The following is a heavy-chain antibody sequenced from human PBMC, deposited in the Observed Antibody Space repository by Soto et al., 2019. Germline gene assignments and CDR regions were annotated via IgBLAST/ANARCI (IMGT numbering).Heavy chain of an antibody. J-gene: IGHJ4*02. V-gene: IGHV3-21*06. Sequence: LRLSCAASGFTFTRYSMNWVRQAPGKGLEWVASISSTTNYIYYGESLKGRLTISRDNAKNSMYLQMNTLRAEDTAVYYCARESEDLSSNLDYWGQGTLVTVSS. CDR1: GFTFTRYS. CDR3: ARESEDLSSNLDY. CDR2: ISSTTNYI.